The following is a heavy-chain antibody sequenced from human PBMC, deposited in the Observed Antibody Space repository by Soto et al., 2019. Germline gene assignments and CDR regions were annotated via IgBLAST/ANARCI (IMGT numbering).Heavy chain of an antibody. D-gene: IGHD5-12*01. CDR1: GFTFSNAW. J-gene: IGHJ3*02. CDR2: IKSKTDGGTT. CDR3: TTGGGYNGYDRGDAFDI. V-gene: IGHV3-15*01. Sequence: EVQLVESGGGLVKPGGSLRLSCAASGFTFSNAWMSWVRQAPGKGLEWVGRIKSKTDGGTTDYAAPVKGRFTISRDDSKNTLYLQMNSLKTEDTAVYYCTTGGGYNGYDRGDAFDIWGQGTMVTVSS.